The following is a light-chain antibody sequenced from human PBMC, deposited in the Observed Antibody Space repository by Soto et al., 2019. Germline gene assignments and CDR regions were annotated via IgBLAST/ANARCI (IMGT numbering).Light chain of an antibody. CDR2: AAS. CDR3: QQTYSSTWT. CDR1: QGISTY. V-gene: IGKV1-39*01. J-gene: IGKJ1*01. Sequence: DIQMTQSPSSLSASVGDRVTITCRESQGISTYLNWYPKTPGKAPKLLIYAASSLQSGVPSLFSRSGAETDCTRTISSLKPEDVATDSCQQTYSSTWTSGQGTKVDIK.